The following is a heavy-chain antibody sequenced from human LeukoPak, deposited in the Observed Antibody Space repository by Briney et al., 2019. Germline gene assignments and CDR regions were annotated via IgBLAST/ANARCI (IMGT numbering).Heavy chain of an antibody. CDR1: GGSFSGYY. D-gene: IGHD3-10*01. V-gene: IGHV4-34*01. J-gene: IGHJ6*03. CDR2: INHSGST. Sequence: SETLSLTCAVYGGSFSGYYWSWIRQPPGKGLEWIGEINHSGSTNYNPSLKSRVTISVDTSKNQFSLKLSSVTAADTAVYYCARLFGGTAVYYYYYYMDVWGKGTTVTISS. CDR3: ARLFGGTAVYYYYYYMDV.